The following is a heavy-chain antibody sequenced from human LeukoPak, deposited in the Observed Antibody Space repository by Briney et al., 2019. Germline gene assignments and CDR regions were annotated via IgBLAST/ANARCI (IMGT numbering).Heavy chain of an antibody. J-gene: IGHJ4*02. CDR3: AREPLGCGGDCHFDY. V-gene: IGHV1-69*13. CDR2: IIPIYDPV. Sequence: SVKVSCKASGGTLSSYAFSWMRQAPGQGLEWMGRIIPIYDPVDYAQRFQGRVTITADESTNTDYMELNSLTFEDTAVYYCAREPLGCGGDCHFDYWGQGTLVTVSS. D-gene: IGHD2-21*02. CDR1: GGTLSSYA.